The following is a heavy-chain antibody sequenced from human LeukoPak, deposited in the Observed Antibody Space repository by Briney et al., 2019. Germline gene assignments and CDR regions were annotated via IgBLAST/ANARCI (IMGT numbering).Heavy chain of an antibody. J-gene: IGHJ4*02. V-gene: IGHV3-23*01. CDR2: IFPSGGEI. CDR3: ATYRQVLLPFES. Sequence: GGSLRLSCAASGFTFTNYGMHWVRQPPGKGLEWVSSIFPSGGEIHYADSVRGRFTISRDNSKSTLSLQMNSLRAEDTAIYYCATYRQVLLPFESWGQGTLVTVSS. CDR1: GFTFTNYG. D-gene: IGHD2-8*02.